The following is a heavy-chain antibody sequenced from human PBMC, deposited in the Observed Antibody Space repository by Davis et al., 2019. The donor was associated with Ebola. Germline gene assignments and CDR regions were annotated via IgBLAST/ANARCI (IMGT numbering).Heavy chain of an antibody. CDR3: ARDAPSYLLRKVAPTY. CDR2: ISAYNGNT. D-gene: IGHD5-12*01. V-gene: IGHV1-18*01. CDR1: GYTFTSYG. J-gene: IGHJ4*02. Sequence: ASVKVSCKASGYTFTSYGISWVRQAPGQGLEWMGWISAYNGNTNYAQKLQGRVTMTTDTSTSTAYMELRSLRSDDTAVYYCARDAPSYLLRKVAPTYWGQGTLVTVSS.